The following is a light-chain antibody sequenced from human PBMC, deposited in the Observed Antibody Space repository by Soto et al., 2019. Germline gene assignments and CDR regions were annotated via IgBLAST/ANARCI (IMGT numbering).Light chain of an antibody. CDR3: ISYTSSSTVV. J-gene: IGLJ2*01. CDR2: DVS. V-gene: IGLV2-14*01. CDR1: SSDVGGYNY. Sequence: QSVLTQPASVSGSPGQSITISCTGTSSDVGGYNYVSWYQQHPGKAPKLMIYDVSNRPSGVSNRFSGSKSGNTASLTISGHQAEDEADYYCISYTSSSTVVFGGGTKLTVL.